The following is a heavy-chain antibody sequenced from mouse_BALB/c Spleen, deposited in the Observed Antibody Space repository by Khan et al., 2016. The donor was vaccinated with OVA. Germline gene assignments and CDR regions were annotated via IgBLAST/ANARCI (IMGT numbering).Heavy chain of an antibody. D-gene: IGHD1-2*01. V-gene: IGHV3-2*02. J-gene: IGHJ2*01. CDR1: GYSITSGYG. Sequence: EVQLVESGPGLVKPSQSLSLTCTVTGYSITSGYGWNWIRQFPGNKLEWMGYISYSGSTNYNPSLKSRISITRDTSKNQFFLQLNSVTTEDTATXYCAQTANIKYWGQGTTLTVSS. CDR2: ISYSGST. CDR3: AQTANIKY.